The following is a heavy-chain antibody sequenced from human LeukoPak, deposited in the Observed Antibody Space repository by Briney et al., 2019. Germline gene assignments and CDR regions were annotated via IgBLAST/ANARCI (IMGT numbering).Heavy chain of an antibody. CDR1: GGSISSGDYY. Sequence: PSQTLSLTCTVSGGSISSGDYYWSWIRQPPGKGLEWIGYIYYSGSTYYNPSLKSRVTISVDTSKNQFSLKLSSVTAADTAVYYCAREYYDILTGYYDWGQGTLVTVSS. V-gene: IGHV4-30-4*01. CDR2: IYYSGST. J-gene: IGHJ4*02. D-gene: IGHD3-9*01. CDR3: AREYYDILTGYYD.